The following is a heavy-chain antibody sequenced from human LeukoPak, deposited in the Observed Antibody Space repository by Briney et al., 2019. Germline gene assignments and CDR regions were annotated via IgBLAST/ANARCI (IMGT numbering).Heavy chain of an antibody. CDR1: GFTVSSNY. V-gene: IGHV3-53*01. D-gene: IGHD5-18*01. J-gene: IGHJ4*02. CDR3: ARDIYSYGPGNGY. Sequence: PGGSLRLSCAASGFTVSSNYMSWVRQAPGKGLEWVSVIYSGGSTYYADSVKGRFTISRDNSKNTLYLQMNSLRAEDTAVYYCARDIYSYGPGNGYWGQGTLVTVSS. CDR2: IYSGGST.